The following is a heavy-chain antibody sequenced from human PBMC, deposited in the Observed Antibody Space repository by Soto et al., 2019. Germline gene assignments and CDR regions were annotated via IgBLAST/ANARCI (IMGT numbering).Heavy chain of an antibody. D-gene: IGHD6-6*01. CDR3: ARSSIEPRVFMYPFDS. CDR2: IYHSGST. CDR1: GGSISSGGYS. Sequence: SETLSLTCAVSGGSISSGGYSWSWIRQPPGKGLEWIGYIYHSGSTYYNPSLKSRVAISVDTSKNQFSLSLNPVTAADTAVYYCARSSIEPRVFMYPFDSWGQGTLVTVSS. J-gene: IGHJ4*02. V-gene: IGHV4-30-2*01.